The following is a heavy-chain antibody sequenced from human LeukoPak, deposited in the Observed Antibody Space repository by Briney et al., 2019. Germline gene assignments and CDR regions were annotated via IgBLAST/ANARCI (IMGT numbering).Heavy chain of an antibody. D-gene: IGHD5-24*01. V-gene: IGHV4-34*01. CDR1: GGSFSSYY. CDR2: INHSGST. J-gene: IGHJ4*02. Sequence: PSETLPLTCAVYGGSFSSYYWSWIRQPPGKGLEWIGEINHSGSTNYNPSLKSRVTISVDTSKNQFSLKLSSVTAADTAVYYCAGRREMAPRRKYYFDYWGQGTLSPSPQ. CDR3: AGRREMAPRRKYYFDY.